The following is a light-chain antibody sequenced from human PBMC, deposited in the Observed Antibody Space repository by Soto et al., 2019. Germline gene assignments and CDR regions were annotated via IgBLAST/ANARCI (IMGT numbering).Light chain of an antibody. J-gene: IGKJ4*01. CDR3: QQRSEWPLT. CDR2: GAS. V-gene: IGKV3-11*01. Sequence: EIVLTQSPATLSLSPGERATLSCRASQSVSRYLAWFQQKPGQAPRLLIYGASNRATGIPARFSGSGSGTDFTLTIASLEPEDFAVYYCQQRSEWPLTFGGGTKVDIK. CDR1: QSVSRY.